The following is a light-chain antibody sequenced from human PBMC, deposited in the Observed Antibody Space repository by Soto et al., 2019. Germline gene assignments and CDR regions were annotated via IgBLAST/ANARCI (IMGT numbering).Light chain of an antibody. CDR2: LGS. J-gene: IGKJ4*01. CDR1: QSLLHSNGNNC. V-gene: IGKV2-28*01. Sequence: DIVMTQSPLSLPVTPGEPASISCRSSQSLLHSNGNNCLDWYLQKPGQSPQLLIHLGSNRASGVPDRFSGSGSGTDFTLKISRVEAEDVGLYYCMQTLQTPPTFGEGTKVEIK. CDR3: MQTLQTPPT.